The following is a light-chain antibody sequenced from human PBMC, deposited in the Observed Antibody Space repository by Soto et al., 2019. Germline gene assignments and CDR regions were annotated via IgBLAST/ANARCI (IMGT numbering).Light chain of an antibody. CDR1: QSVSSSY. J-gene: IGKJ1*01. CDR3: QQDYNLPWT. Sequence: PGERVTLSCRASQSVSSSYLTWYQQKPGQAPRLLIYGASTRATSIPARFSGSGSGTDFTLTISSLQPEDFAVFYCQQDYNLPWTFGQGTKVEIK. V-gene: IGKV3D-7*01. CDR2: GAS.